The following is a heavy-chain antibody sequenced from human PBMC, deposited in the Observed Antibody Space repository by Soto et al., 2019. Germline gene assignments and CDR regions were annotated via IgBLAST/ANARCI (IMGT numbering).Heavy chain of an antibody. D-gene: IGHD6-25*01. Sequence: GGSLRLSCAASGFTFSDYYMSWIRQAPGKGLEWVSYISNRGSTMYYGDSVRGRFTFSRDNAKNSLHLQMNSLRAEDTAVYYCASHLGGGKNYWGQGTLVTVSS. CDR3: ASHLGGGKNY. V-gene: IGHV3-11*01. J-gene: IGHJ4*02. CDR1: GFTFSDYY. CDR2: ISNRGSTM.